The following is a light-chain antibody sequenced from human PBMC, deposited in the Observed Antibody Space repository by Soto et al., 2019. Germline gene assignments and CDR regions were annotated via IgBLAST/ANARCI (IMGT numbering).Light chain of an antibody. CDR2: AAT. CDR3: QQANSFPWT. V-gene: IGKV1-12*01. CDR1: QDISNW. Sequence: DIQMTQSPSSVSASVGDRVTITCRASQDISNWLAWYQQKPGKAPKLLIFAATSLQSDVPSRFSGSGSGTDFTLTINSLQPEDFATFYCQQANSFPWTFGQGTKLEIK. J-gene: IGKJ1*01.